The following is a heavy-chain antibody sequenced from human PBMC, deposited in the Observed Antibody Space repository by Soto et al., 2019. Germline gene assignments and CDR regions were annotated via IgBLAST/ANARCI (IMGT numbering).Heavy chain of an antibody. CDR3: ARDNLVVTATQPFDY. Sequence: EVQLVESGGGLVQPGGSLRLSCAASGFTFSSYSMNWVRQAPGKGLEWVSYISSSSSTIYYADSVKGRFTISRDNAKNSLYLQMNSLRDEDTAVYYCARDNLVVTATQPFDYWGQGTLVTVSS. D-gene: IGHD2-21*02. J-gene: IGHJ4*02. CDR1: GFTFSSYS. V-gene: IGHV3-48*02. CDR2: ISSSSSTI.